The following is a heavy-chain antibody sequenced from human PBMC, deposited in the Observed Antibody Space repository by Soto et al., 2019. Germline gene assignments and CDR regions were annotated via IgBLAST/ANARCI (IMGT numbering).Heavy chain of an antibody. CDR3: ASAGEDYYDSSGYYYAY. D-gene: IGHD3-22*01. J-gene: IGHJ4*02. CDR2: IIPIFGTA. V-gene: IGHV1-69*01. Sequence: QVQLVQSGAEVKKPGSSVKVSCKASGGTFSSYAISWVRQAPGQGLEWMGGIIPIFGTANYAQKFQGRVTITADESTSTAYMELSSLRSEDTAVYYCASAGEDYYDSSGYYYAYWGQGTLVTVSS. CDR1: GGTFSSYA.